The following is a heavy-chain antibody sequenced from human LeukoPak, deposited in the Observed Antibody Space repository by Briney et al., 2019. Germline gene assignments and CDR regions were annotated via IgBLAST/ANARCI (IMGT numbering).Heavy chain of an antibody. CDR1: GFTFSSYA. D-gene: IGHD3-3*02. CDR3: AKLSRIGNVDY. V-gene: IGHV3-23*01. Sequence: PGGSLRLSCTASGFTFSSYAMSWVRQAPGKGLEWVSGVTKSGGGTEPADSVKGRVSTSRDNSKNTLYLQMNSLRAEDTALYYCAKLSRIGNVDYWGQGTLVTVSS. J-gene: IGHJ4*02. CDR2: VTKSGGGT.